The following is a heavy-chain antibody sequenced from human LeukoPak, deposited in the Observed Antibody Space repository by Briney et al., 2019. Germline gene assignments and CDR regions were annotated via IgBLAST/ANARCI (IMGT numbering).Heavy chain of an antibody. CDR3: ARHLNWARDY. CDR2: INPDGSEK. D-gene: IGHD1-1*01. J-gene: IGHJ4*02. Sequence: GSLRLSCIPSGFTFRTYWMSWARQAPGKGLEWVANINPDGSEKYYVDSVKGRFTISRVNAKNSLFLQMSSLRADDTAVYYCARHLNWARDYWGQETLVTVPS. CDR1: GFTFRTYW. V-gene: IGHV3-7*01.